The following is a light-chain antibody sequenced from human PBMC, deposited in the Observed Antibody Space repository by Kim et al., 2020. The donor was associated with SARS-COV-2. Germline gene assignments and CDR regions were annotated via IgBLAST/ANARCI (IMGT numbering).Light chain of an antibody. CDR1: QSISSW. V-gene: IGKV1-5*03. J-gene: IGKJ1*01. CDR3: QQYNSYPT. CDR2: KAS. Sequence: DIQMTQSPSTLSASVGDRVTITCRASQSISSWLAWYQQKPGKAPKLLIYKASSLESGVPSRFSGSRSGTEFTLTISSLQPDDFATYYCQQYNSYPTFGQGTKVDIK.